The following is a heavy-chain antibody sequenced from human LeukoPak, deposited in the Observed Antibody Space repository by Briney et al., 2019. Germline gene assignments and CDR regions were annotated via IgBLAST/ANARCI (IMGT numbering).Heavy chain of an antibody. CDR2: ISDSGART. D-gene: IGHD3-9*01. Sequence: GGSLRLSCAASGFTFSTYALSWVRQAPGKGLEWVSSISDSGARTYYTDSVKGRFTISRDNSKNTLSLQMNSLGAEDTAVYYCTTVPYYDILTGPFDYWGQGTLVTVSS. J-gene: IGHJ4*02. CDR1: GFTFSTYA. CDR3: TTVPYYDILTGPFDY. V-gene: IGHV3-23*01.